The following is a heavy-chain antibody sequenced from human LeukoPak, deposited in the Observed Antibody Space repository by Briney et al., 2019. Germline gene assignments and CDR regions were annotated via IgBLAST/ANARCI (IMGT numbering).Heavy chain of an antibody. CDR3: ARDRCDYVWGSYRWCPADY. CDR2: ISSSSSYI. V-gene: IGHV3-21*01. Sequence: KPGGSLRLSCAASGFTFSSYSMNWVRQAPGKGLEWVSSISSSSSYIYYADSVKGRFTISRDNAKNSLYLQMNSLRAEDTAVYYCARDRCDYVWGSYRWCPADYWGQGTLVTVSS. J-gene: IGHJ4*02. D-gene: IGHD3-16*02. CDR1: GFTFSSYS.